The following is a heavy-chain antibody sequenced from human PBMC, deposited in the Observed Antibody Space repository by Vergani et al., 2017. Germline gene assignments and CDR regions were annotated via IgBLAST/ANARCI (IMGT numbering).Heavy chain of an antibody. CDR2: IYSTGST. J-gene: IGHJ6*02. CDR3: ERVMFRDEATDGYHCEGMDI. V-gene: IGHV4-59*13. CDR1: GGPFNTYY. D-gene: IGHD2-21*01. Sequence: QVPLEESGPGLVKPSETLSLICTVSGGPFNTYYWSWIRQSPGKGLEWIGYIYSTGSTNYHPSLNSRVTMSVDTSKNQFALKLRSVTAADTAVDFCERVMFRDEATDGYHCEGMDIEGQGTAVTVS.